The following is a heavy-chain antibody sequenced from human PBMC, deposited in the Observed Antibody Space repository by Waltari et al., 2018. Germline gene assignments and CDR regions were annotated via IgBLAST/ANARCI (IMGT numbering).Heavy chain of an antibody. D-gene: IGHD3-22*01. J-gene: IGHJ2*01. CDR2: LLSIWNT. CDR3: AIGGQGDYYDTSGYYAWYFDL. CDR1: GGSISSDAYS. V-gene: IGHV4-30-2*01. Sequence: QLQLQESGSRLLKPSQTLSLTCTASGGSISSDAYSWSWIRQPPGKGLAWIGYLLSIWNTSYNPSLKSRFTVAEDSSKKQLSLKLSSVTAADTAFYYCAIGGQGDYYDTSGYYAWYFDLWGRGTLVTVSS.